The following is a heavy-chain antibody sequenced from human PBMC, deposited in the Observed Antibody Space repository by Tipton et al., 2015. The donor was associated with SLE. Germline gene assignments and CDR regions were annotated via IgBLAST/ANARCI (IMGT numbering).Heavy chain of an antibody. D-gene: IGHD2-2*01. Sequence: TLSLTCTVSGASISSDNYFWSWIRHRPGKGLEWKGYIHYKGRAYYNPSLQSRSIVSIDTSKNQFSLKLSSVTAADTAVYFCAGEVNTPVASDAFDIWGQGTMVTVSS. J-gene: IGHJ3*02. CDR2: IHYKGRA. CDR3: AGEVNTPVASDAFDI. CDR1: GASISSDNYF. V-gene: IGHV4-31*03.